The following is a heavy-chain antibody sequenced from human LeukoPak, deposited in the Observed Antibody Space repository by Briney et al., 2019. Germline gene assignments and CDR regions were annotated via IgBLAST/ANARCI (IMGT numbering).Heavy chain of an antibody. CDR3: AREPYYYGSGSYYAGYDY. CDR2: ISYDGSNK. D-gene: IGHD3-10*01. V-gene: IGHV3-30-3*01. CDR1: GFTFSSYA. J-gene: IGHJ4*02. Sequence: PGGSLRLSCAASGFTFSSYAMHWVRQAPGKGLEWVAVISYDGSNKYYADSVKGRFTISRDNSKNTLYLQMNSLRAEDTAVYYCAREPYYYGSGSYYAGYDYWGQGTLVTVSS.